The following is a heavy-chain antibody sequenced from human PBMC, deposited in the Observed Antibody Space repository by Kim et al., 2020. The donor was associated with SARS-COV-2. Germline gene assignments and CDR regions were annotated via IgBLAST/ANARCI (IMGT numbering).Heavy chain of an antibody. Sequence: GGSLRLSCAASGFTFGDYGMHWVRQAPGKGLEWVSGISWNSGSIGYADSVKGRFTISRDNAKNSLYLQMNSLRAEDTALYYCAKAAYCGGDCYLGTYHY. D-gene: IGHD2-21*01. J-gene: IGHJ6*01. CDR3: AKAAYCGGDCYLGTYHY. CDR2: ISWNSGSI. V-gene: IGHV3-9*01. CDR1: GFTFGDYG.